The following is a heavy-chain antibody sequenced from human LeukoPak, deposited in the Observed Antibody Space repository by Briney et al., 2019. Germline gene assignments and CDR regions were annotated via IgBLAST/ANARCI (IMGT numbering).Heavy chain of an antibody. V-gene: IGHV3-33*01. Sequence: GGTLTLSCAASGFTISCYGLHWVRQAPGKGLEWVAVIWYDGSKKYYADPEKGRFAISRTNSKNRPYMQMNSLRAEDTALYYCARDYYGPRSPGYHHGVDVCGQGTTVIVSS. CDR3: ARDYYGPRSPGYHHGVDV. D-gene: IGHD3-10*01. J-gene: IGHJ6*01. CDR1: GFTISCYG. CDR2: IWYDGSKK.